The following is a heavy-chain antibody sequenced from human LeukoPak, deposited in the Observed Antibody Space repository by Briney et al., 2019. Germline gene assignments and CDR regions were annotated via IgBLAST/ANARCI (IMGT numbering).Heavy chain of an antibody. CDR2: ISSSSSTL. J-gene: IGHJ3*02. CDR3: ARDGRPFDI. Sequence: GGSRRLSCAASGFTFSSYSMSWVRQAPGKGLEWVAYISSSSSTLHYADPVKGRFTISRDNAKNSLCLQMNSLRDEDTAVYYCARDGRPFDIWGQGTMVTVSS. CDR1: GFTFSSYS. V-gene: IGHV3-48*02.